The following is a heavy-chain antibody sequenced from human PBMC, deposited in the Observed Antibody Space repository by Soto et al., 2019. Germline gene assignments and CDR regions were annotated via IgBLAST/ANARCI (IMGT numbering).Heavy chain of an antibody. CDR2: IYTSGST. D-gene: IGHD1-26*01. V-gene: IGHV4-4*07. Sequence: EKRSLTNTVSGGSMSRCYWSWIRQPAGKGLEWIGRIYTSGSTNYNPSLKSRVTMSVDTSKNQFSLKLSSVTAADTAVDYCARVGANTWFAPWGQGTLVTV. J-gene: IGHJ5*02. CDR3: ARVGANTWFAP. CDR1: GGSMSRCY.